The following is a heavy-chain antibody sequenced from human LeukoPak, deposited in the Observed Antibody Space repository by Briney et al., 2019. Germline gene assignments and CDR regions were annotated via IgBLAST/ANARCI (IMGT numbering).Heavy chain of an antibody. D-gene: IGHD1-26*01. Sequence: GGSLRLSCAASGFSFSSYSIHWVRQAPGKGLEWVSYISSSGSTIYYADSVKGRFTISRDNAKNSLYLQMNSLRAEDTAVYYCAREIRGYSYFDYWGQGTLVTVSS. CDR1: GFSFSSYS. CDR3: AREIRGYSYFDY. V-gene: IGHV3-48*03. CDR2: ISSSGSTI. J-gene: IGHJ4*02.